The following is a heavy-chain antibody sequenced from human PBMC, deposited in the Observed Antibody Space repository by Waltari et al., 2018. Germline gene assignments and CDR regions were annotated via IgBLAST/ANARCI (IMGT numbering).Heavy chain of an antibody. CDR3: LAWADAFDI. D-gene: IGHD2-15*01. V-gene: IGHV3-30*01. CDR2: ISYDGSNK. CDR1: GFTFSSYA. Sequence: QVQLVESGGGVVQPGRSLRLSCAASGFTFSSYAMPWVRQAPGKGLEWVAVISYDGSNKYYADSVKGRFTISRDNSKNTLYLQMNSLRAEDTAVYYSLAWADAFDIWGQGTMVTVSS. J-gene: IGHJ3*02.